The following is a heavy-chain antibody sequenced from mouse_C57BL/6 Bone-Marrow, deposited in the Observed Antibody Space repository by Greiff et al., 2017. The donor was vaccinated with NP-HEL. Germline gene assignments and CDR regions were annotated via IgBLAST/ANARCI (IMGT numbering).Heavy chain of an antibody. Sequence: QVHVKQSGAELVRPGASVKLSCKASGYTFTDYYINWVKQRPGQGLEWIARIYPGSGNTYYNEKFKGKATLTAEKSSSTAYMQLSSLTSEDSAVYFCASEGLTPFAYWGQGTLVTVSA. CDR2: IYPGSGNT. CDR1: GYTFTDYY. J-gene: IGHJ3*01. D-gene: IGHD3-1*01. V-gene: IGHV1-76*01. CDR3: ASEGLTPFAY.